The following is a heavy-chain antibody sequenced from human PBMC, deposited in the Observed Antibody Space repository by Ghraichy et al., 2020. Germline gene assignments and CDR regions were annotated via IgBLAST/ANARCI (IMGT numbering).Heavy chain of an antibody. CDR1: GFTFTNYW. J-gene: IGHJ4*02. CDR3: VTDLLGGTNY. CDR2: IDRNGRSI. D-gene: IGHD1-26*01. Sequence: GGSLRLSCAASGFTFTNYWMHWVHQAPGKGLVWVSCIDRNGRSINYADSVRDRFTISGDNAENTLYLQMNSLRAEDTAVYYCVTDLLGGTNYWGQGTLVTVSS. V-gene: IGHV3-74*01.